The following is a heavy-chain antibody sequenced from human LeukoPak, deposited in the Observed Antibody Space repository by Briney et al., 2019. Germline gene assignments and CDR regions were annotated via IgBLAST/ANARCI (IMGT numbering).Heavy chain of an antibody. V-gene: IGHV4-39*07. CDR2: IYYSGST. Sequence: SETLSLTCTVSGGSISSSSYYWGWIRQPTGKGLEWIGSIYYSGSTYYNPSLKSRVTISVDTSKNQFSLKLSSVTAADTAVYYCARDLLSDGVTMIAFDAFDIWGQGTMVTVSS. CDR1: GGSISSSSYY. D-gene: IGHD3-22*01. J-gene: IGHJ3*02. CDR3: ARDLLSDGVTMIAFDAFDI.